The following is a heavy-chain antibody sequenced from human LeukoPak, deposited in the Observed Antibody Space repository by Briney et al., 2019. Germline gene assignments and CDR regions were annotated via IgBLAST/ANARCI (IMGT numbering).Heavy chain of an antibody. J-gene: IGHJ4*02. CDR1: GGSISSYY. CDR3: TRELAGTTVED. Sequence: SSETLSLTCTVSGGSISSYYWSWIRQPPGKGLEWIGYIYYSGSTNYNPSLKSRVTISVDTSKNQFSLTLTSVTAADTALYYCTRELAGTTVEDWGQGTLVTVSS. D-gene: IGHD1-1*01. V-gene: IGHV4-59*12. CDR2: IYYSGST.